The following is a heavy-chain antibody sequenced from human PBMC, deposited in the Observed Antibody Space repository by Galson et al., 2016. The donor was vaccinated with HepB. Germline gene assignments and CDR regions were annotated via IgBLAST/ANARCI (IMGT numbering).Heavy chain of an antibody. V-gene: IGHV3-64*02. J-gene: IGHJ4*02. CDR1: GFTFSKYR. D-gene: IGHD3-3*01. CDR3: AREPSFGDLDY. Sequence: SLRLSCAGSGFTFSKYRMHWVRQPPGKGLEYVSVITDNGADTYYVDSVKGRFTISRDNSKNTLCLQMDSRRGEDTAVYDCAREPSFGDLDYWGQGTLVTVSS. CDR2: ITDNGADT.